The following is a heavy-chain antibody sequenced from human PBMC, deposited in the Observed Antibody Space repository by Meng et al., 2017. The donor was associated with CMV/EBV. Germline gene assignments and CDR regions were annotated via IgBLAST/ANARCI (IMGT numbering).Heavy chain of an antibody. D-gene: IGHD6-19*01. CDR2: LSGDGGGS. J-gene: IGHJ4*02. Sequence: SGLNFSSNAIGWVRQAPGKGRGWVWTLSGDGGGSYYTDSVKGRFTISRDNSKNTLYLQMNSLRVEDTAVYYCAKVQAVGGTQTFDYWGQGTLVTVS. CDR1: GLNFSSNA. CDR3: AKVQAVGGTQTFDY. V-gene: IGHV3-23*01.